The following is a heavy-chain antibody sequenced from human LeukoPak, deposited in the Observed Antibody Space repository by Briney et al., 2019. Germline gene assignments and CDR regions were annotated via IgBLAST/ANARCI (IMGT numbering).Heavy chain of an antibody. CDR3: AKKWGVGTTALDYFDY. CDR2: ISGSAGST. D-gene: IGHD1-26*01. Sequence: GGSLRLSCAASGFTFSNYAMSWVRQAPGKGLEWVSGISGSAGSTYYADSVKGRFTISRDNSKNTLYLQMNSLTDDDTAVYYCAKKWGVGTTALDYFDYWGQGTLVTVSS. V-gene: IGHV3-23*01. J-gene: IGHJ4*02. CDR1: GFTFSNYA.